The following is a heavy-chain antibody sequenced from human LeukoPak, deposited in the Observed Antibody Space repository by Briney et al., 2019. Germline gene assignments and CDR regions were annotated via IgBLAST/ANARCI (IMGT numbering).Heavy chain of an antibody. CDR2: IKQDGSEK. CDR1: GFTFSSYW. Sequence: PGGSLGLSCAASGFTFSSYWMSWVRQAPGKGLEWVANIKQDGSEKYYVDSVKGRFTISRDNAKNSLYLQMNSLRAEDTAVYYCASPPLTIFGVVADYWGQGTLVTVSS. V-gene: IGHV3-7*01. CDR3: ASPPLTIFGVVADY. J-gene: IGHJ4*02. D-gene: IGHD3-3*01.